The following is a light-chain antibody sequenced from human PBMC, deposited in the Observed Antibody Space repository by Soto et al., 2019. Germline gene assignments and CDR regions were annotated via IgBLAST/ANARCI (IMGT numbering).Light chain of an antibody. CDR3: QQYNSHWT. V-gene: IGKV1-39*01. CDR1: QSISSY. CDR2: AAS. Sequence: DIQMTQSPSSLSASVGDRVTITCRASQSISSYLNWYQQKPGKAPNLLIYAASSLQSGVPSRFSGSGSGTEFTLTISSLQPEDFATYYCQQYNSHWTFGQGTKV. J-gene: IGKJ1*01.